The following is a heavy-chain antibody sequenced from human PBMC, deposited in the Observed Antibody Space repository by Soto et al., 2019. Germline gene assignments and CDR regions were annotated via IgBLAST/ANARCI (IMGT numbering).Heavy chain of an antibody. CDR3: ARDTSSGWIDY. D-gene: IGHD6-19*01. CDR2: IWYDGSNK. V-gene: IGHV3-33*01. Sequence: QVQLVESGGGVVQPGRSLRLFCAASGFTFSSYGMHWVRQAPGKGLEWVAVIWYDGSNKYYADPVKGRFTISRDNSKNTLYLQMNSLRAEDTAVYYCARDTSSGWIDYWGQGTLVTVSS. J-gene: IGHJ4*02. CDR1: GFTFSSYG.